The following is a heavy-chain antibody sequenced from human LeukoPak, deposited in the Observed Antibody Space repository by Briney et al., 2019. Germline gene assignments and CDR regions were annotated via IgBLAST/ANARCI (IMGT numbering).Heavy chain of an antibody. CDR1: GFTFSSYS. J-gene: IGHJ4*02. D-gene: IGHD6-19*01. V-gene: IGHV3-21*01. CDR3: ARREVAGTDFDY. CDR2: ISSSSSYI. Sequence: GRSLRLSCAAFGFTFSSYSMNWVRQAPGKGLEWVSSISSSSSYIYYADSVKGRFTISRDNAKNSLYLQMNSLRAEDTAVYYCARREVAGTDFDYWGQGTLVTVSS.